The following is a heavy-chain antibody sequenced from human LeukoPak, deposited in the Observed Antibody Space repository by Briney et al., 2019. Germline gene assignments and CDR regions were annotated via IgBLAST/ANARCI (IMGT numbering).Heavy chain of an antibody. CDR1: GGSISSYY. D-gene: IGHD6-13*01. V-gene: IGHV4-4*09. J-gene: IGHJ4*02. CDR2: IYTSGST. Sequence: SETLSLTCTVSGGSISSYYWSWIRQPPGKGLEWIEYIYTSGSTNYNPSLKSRVTISVDTSKNQFSLKLSSVTAADTAVYYCARHGQRYSSSWYEEEDWGQGTLVTVSS. CDR3: ARHGQRYSSSWYEEED.